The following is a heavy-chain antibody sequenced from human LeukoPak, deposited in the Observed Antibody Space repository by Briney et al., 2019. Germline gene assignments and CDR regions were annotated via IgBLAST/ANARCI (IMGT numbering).Heavy chain of an antibody. V-gene: IGHV5-51*01. J-gene: IGHJ4*02. CDR3: AKTMVRGVTLFDY. CDR1: GYSFTSYW. D-gene: IGHD3-10*01. Sequence: GESLKISCKGSGYSFTSYWIGWVRQMPGKGLEWMGIIYPGDSDTRHSPSFQGQVTISADKSISTAYLQWSSLKASDTAMYYCAKTMVRGVTLFDYWGQGTLVTVSS. CDR2: IYPGDSDT.